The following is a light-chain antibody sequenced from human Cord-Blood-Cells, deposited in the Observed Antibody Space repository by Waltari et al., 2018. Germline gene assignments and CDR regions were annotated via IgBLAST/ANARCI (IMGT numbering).Light chain of an antibody. V-gene: IGLV2-23*02. J-gene: IGLJ2*01. Sequence: QSALTQPDSVSGSPGQSITISCTGTSSDVGSYNLVSWYQQHPGKAPKLMIYEVSKRPSWFSNRFSGSKSGNTASLTISGLQAEDEADYYCCSYAGSSTLVFGGGTKLTVL. CDR1: SSDVGSYNL. CDR3: CSYAGSSTLV. CDR2: EVS.